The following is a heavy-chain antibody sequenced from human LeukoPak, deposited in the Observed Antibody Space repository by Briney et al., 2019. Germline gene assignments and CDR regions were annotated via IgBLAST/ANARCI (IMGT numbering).Heavy chain of an antibody. CDR3: AGSKIGPAGPHYFDY. J-gene: IGHJ4*02. V-gene: IGHV4-4*02. CDR1: IGSISSGKW. Sequence: SETLSLTCSVSIGSISSGKWWSWVRQSPVKGLEWIGEIYLYGTTNYNPSFTSRVTTSVDRSKNQFSLKLTSVTASESAVYYCAGSKIGPAGPHYFDYWGQGTLVTVSS. CDR2: IYLYGTT. D-gene: IGHD6-13*01.